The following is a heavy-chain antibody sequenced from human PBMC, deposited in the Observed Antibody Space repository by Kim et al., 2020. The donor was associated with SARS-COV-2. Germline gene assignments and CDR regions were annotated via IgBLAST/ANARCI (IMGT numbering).Heavy chain of an antibody. D-gene: IGHD5-18*01. CDR2: ISYDGSNK. V-gene: IGHV3-30*04. Sequence: GGSLRLSCAASGFTFSSYAMHWVRQAPGKGLEWVAVISYDGSNKYYADSVKGRFTISRDNSKNTLYLQMNSLRAEDTAVYYCARGGGRGYSYGYWLDYWGQGTLVTVSS. CDR1: GFTFSSYA. CDR3: ARGGGRGYSYGYWLDY. J-gene: IGHJ4*02.